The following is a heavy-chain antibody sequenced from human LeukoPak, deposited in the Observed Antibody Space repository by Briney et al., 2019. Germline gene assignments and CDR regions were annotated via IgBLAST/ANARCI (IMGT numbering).Heavy chain of an antibody. Sequence: SSETLSLTCAVYGGSFSGYYWSWIRQPPGKGLEWIGEFHHSGSTNYNPSLKSRVTISVDKSKNQFSLNLRSVTAADTAVYYCARNWGFYFDYWGQGTLVTVSS. V-gene: IGHV4-34*01. D-gene: IGHD7-27*01. J-gene: IGHJ4*02. CDR1: GGSFSGYY. CDR3: ARNWGFYFDY. CDR2: FHHSGST.